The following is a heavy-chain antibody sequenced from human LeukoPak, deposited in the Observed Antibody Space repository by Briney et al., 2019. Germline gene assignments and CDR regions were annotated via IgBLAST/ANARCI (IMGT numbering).Heavy chain of an antibody. CDR2: IRYDGTNK. V-gene: IGHV3-30*04. D-gene: IGHD2-15*01. CDR3: AKGRYCSGASCYMGDWFDP. CDR1: GFTFSSYA. Sequence: PGRSLSLSCAASGFTFSSYAMHWVRQAPGKGLEWVAFIRYDGTNKYYGGSVKGRFTISRDNSKNTLYVQMNRLRTEDTAVYYCAKGRYCSGASCYMGDWFDPWGQGTLVSVSS. J-gene: IGHJ5*02.